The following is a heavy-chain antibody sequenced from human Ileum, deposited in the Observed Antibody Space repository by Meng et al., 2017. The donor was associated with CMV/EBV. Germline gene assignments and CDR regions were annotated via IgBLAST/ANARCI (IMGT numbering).Heavy chain of an antibody. CDR3: ARGRRYLFY. Sequence: QVQLHQWGAGLLKPSETLSLTCAVYGESFSGYYWDWIRQSPGKGLEWIGQINQSASTNYNPSLKSRVTISVDTSKNQFSLKLSSVTAADAAMYYCARGRRYLFYWSQGTLVTVSS. J-gene: IGHJ4*02. CDR2: INQSAST. CDR1: GESFSGYY. V-gene: IGHV4-34*01. D-gene: IGHD3-9*01.